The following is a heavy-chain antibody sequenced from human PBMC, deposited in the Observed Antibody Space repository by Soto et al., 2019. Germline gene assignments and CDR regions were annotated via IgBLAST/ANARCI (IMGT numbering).Heavy chain of an antibody. V-gene: IGHV3-23*01. J-gene: IGHJ4*02. Sequence: EVQLLESGGGLVQPGGSLRLSCAASGFTFSRYGMSLVRQAPGKGLEWVSAIGSSGDTTYYADSVKGRFTISRDNNKNTLYMQMNSLRAEDTAVHYCAKIGSGSSSTAWGQGTLVIVSS. CDR3: AKIGSGSSSTA. D-gene: IGHD3-10*01. CDR1: GFTFSRYG. CDR2: IGSSGDTT.